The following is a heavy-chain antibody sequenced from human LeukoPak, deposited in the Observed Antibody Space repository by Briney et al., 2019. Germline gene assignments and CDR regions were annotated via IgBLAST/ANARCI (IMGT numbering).Heavy chain of an antibody. CDR2: ISTTGGST. CDR1: GFSFNNYA. J-gene: IGHJ4*02. CDR3: AKDWTTVVTPKGYYFDS. V-gene: IGHV3-23*01. D-gene: IGHD4-23*01. Sequence: GGSLRLSCAASGFSFNNYAMSWVRQAPGKGLEWVSAISTTGGSTYYADSVKGRFTISRDNSKNTLSLQMDSLRVEDTAVYYCAKDWTTVVTPKGYYFDSWGQGTLVTVSS.